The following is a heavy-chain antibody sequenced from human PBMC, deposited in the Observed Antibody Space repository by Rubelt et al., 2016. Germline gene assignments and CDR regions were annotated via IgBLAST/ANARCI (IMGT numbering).Heavy chain of an antibody. CDR3: VRDCAPPGGVSLDY. J-gene: IGHJ4*02. Sequence: QAQLVQSGADVKMPGASVKVSCKTSGYTFTSYYVHWVRQAPGQGLEWMGLINPSGGTSSHTQKFQGRLRMTRDTSTSTFYMELSSLRSEDTAVYYCVRDCAPPGGVSLDYWGQGTLVTVSS. CDR2: INPSGGTS. D-gene: IGHD5/OR15-5a*01. CDR1: GYTFTSYY. V-gene: IGHV1-46*01.